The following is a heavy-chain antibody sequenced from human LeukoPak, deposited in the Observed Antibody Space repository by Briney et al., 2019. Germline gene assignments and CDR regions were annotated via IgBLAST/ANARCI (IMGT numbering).Heavy chain of an antibody. CDR1: GFTFNTYA. D-gene: IGHD3-3*01. Sequence: GGSLRLSCAASGFTFNTYAMHWVRQAPGKGLIWVSSINGAGSDTYYADSVKGRFSISRDNSRRTLYLQMSSLRAEDTAIYYCVVSDFWSGYYDHNWFDPWGQGILVTVSS. CDR3: VVSDFWSGYYDHNWFDP. J-gene: IGHJ5*02. V-gene: IGHV3-23*01. CDR2: INGAGSDT.